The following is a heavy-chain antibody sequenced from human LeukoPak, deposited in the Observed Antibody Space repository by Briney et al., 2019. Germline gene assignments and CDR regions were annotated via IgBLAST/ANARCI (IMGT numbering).Heavy chain of an antibody. Sequence: GGSLRLSCAASGFTFSSYSMNWVRQAPGKGLEWVSYISSSSSTIYYADSVKGRFTISRDNAKNSLYLQMNSLRAEDTAVYYCARSAPLRYFDYWGQGTLVTVSS. V-gene: IGHV3-48*04. J-gene: IGHJ4*02. D-gene: IGHD3-3*01. CDR1: GFTFSSYS. CDR3: ARSAPLRYFDY. CDR2: ISSSSSTI.